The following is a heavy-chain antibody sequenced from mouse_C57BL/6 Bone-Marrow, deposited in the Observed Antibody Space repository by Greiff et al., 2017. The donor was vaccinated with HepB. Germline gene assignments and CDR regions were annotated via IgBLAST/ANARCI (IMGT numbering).Heavy chain of an antibody. CDR2: IYPGSGNT. J-gene: IGHJ3*01. Sequence: VQLQQSGAELVRPGASVKLSCKASGYTFTDYYINWVKQRPGQGLEWIARIYPGSGNTYYNEKFKGKATLTAEKSSSTAYMQLSSLTSEDSAVYFCARYYGNYGAWFAYWGQGTLVTVSA. V-gene: IGHV1-76*01. D-gene: IGHD2-1*01. CDR3: ARYYGNYGAWFAY. CDR1: GYTFTDYY.